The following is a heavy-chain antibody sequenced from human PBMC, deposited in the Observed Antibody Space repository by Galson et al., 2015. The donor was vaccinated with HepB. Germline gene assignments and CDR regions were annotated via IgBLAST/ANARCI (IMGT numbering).Heavy chain of an antibody. V-gene: IGHV3-43*01. Sequence: SLRLSCAASGFTFYDYTMHWVRQAPGKGLEWVSLISWDVNRTHYADSVKGRFTISRDNSKNSLYLHMDGLRTADTAFYYCTKARPWFDSWGQGTLVTVSS. CDR3: TKARPWFDS. J-gene: IGHJ5*01. CDR2: ISWDVNRT. CDR1: GFTFYDYT.